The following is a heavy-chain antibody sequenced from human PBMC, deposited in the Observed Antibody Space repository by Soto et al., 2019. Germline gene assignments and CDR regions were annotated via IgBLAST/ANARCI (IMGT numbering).Heavy chain of an antibody. D-gene: IGHD2-15*01. Sequence: PSETLSLTCNVSGVSLTGYHWNWIRQPPGKGLEWIGYIYYSGSTNYNPSLKSRVTISVDTSKNQFSLKLSSVTAADTAVYYCARWGYCSGGSCYGAFDIWGQGTMVT. V-gene: IGHV4-59*01. CDR3: ARWGYCSGGSCYGAFDI. CDR2: IYYSGST. J-gene: IGHJ3*02. CDR1: GVSLTGYH.